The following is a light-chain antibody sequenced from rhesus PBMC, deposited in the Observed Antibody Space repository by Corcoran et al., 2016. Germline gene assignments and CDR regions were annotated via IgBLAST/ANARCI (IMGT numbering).Light chain of an antibody. CDR2: YAT. V-gene: IGKV1S14*01. CDR3: QQHDSYPPT. J-gene: IGKJ1*01. Sequence: DIQMTQSPSSLSASVGDTVTITCRASQGIANYRAWYQQKPGNGPKPLYYYATNLESGVPSRFSGRGSGTDFTLTISSLQPEDFAIYYCQQHDSYPPTFGQGTKVEIK. CDR1: QGIANY.